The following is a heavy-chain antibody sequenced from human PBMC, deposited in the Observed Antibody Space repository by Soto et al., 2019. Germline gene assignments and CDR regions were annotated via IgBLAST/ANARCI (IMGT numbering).Heavy chain of an antibody. CDR1: GGSVSSGDYY. J-gene: IGHJ5*02. V-gene: IGHV4-61*08. D-gene: IGHD5-18*01. CDR2: IYYSGNT. Sequence: TLSLTCTVSGGSVSSGDYYWSWIRQPPGKGLEWIGYIYYSGNTNYNPSLKSRVIISVDTSKNLFSLKLTSVTAADTAVYYCARIPVDTSMIYWLDPWGQGTLVTVSS. CDR3: ARIPVDTSMIYWLDP.